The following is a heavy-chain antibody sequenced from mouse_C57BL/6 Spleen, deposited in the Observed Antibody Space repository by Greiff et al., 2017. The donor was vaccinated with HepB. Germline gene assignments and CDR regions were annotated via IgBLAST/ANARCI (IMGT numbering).Heavy chain of an antibody. J-gene: IGHJ1*03. V-gene: IGHV5-4*01. CDR3: ARGRFWYFDV. CDR1: GFTFSSYA. CDR2: ISDDGSYT. Sequence: EVQLVESGGGLVKPGGSLKLSCAASGFTFSSYAMSWVRQTPEKRLEWVATISDDGSYTYYPDNVKGRFTISRDNAKNNLYLQMSHLKSEDTAMYYCARGRFWYFDVWGTGTTVTVSS.